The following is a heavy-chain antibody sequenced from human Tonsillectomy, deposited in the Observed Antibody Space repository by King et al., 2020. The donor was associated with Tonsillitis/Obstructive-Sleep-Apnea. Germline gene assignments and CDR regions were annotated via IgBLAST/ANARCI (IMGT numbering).Heavy chain of an antibody. J-gene: IGHJ5*02. CDR1: GFTFGDYA. CDR3: TRARRPYCGGDCYSGFDP. V-gene: IGHV3-49*04. Sequence: VQLVESGGGLVQPGRSLRLSCTASGFTFGDYAMSWVRQAPGKGLEWVGFIRNKGYGGTTEYAASVKGRFSMSRDDSKSIAYLQMYSMKTEDTDVYYCTRARRPYCGGDCYSGFDPWGQGTLVTVSS. D-gene: IGHD2-21*02. CDR2: IRNKGYGGTT.